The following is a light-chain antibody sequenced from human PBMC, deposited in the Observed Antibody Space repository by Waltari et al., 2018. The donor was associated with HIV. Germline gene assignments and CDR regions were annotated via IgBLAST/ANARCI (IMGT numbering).Light chain of an antibody. CDR1: SNDIGTYNF. CDR2: YVT. Sequence: QSALTQPPSASGSPGQSVAISCTGTSNDIGTYNFFPWYQHHPAQAPKLVIYYVTRRPPGIPDRFSGTKSGYTASLTVSDLQVEDEADYYCVSYTEKDTFLLFGGGTKLAV. J-gene: IGLJ2*01. CDR3: VSYTEKDTFLL. V-gene: IGLV2-8*01.